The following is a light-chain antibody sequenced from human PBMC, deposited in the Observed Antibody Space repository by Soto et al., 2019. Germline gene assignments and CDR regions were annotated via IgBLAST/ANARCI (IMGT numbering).Light chain of an antibody. Sequence: DIQMTQSPSSLSASVGDRVTITCRATKGISKDLDWYQHKPGKAPKRLIYGASNLQSGVPSRFSGSGSGTEFTLTISSLQPEDLATYYCLQHNRYPYCFGQGNKLEI. CDR2: GAS. J-gene: IGKJ2*03. CDR1: KGISKD. CDR3: LQHNRYPYC. V-gene: IGKV1-17*01.